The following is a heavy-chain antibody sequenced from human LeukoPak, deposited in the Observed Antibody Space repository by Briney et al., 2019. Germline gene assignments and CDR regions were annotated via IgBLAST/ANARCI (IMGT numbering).Heavy chain of an antibody. CDR1: GGTISSYY. D-gene: IGHD6-13*01. J-gene: IGHJ6*03. CDR3: ARLSFLSESGYSSSWSYYYYYYMDV. Sequence: SETLSLTCTISGGTISSYYWSWIRQPPGKGLEWTGETDYGGSKNYNPSLKSRVTISVDTSKHQFSLKLSSVTAADTAVYYCARLSFLSESGYSSSWSYYYYYYMDVWGKGTTVTVYS. CDR2: TDYGGSK. V-gene: IGHV4-59*01.